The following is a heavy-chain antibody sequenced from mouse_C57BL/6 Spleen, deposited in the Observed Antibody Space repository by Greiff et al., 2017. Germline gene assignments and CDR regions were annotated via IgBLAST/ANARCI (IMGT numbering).Heavy chain of an antibody. V-gene: IGHV1-74*01. J-gene: IGHJ3*01. CDR3: ASDDGPPGFGG. CDR1: GYTFTSYW. D-gene: IGHD2-3*01. Sequence: QVQLQQPGAELVKPGASVKVSCKASGYTFTSYWMHWVKQRPGQGLEWIGRFHPSDSDTNYNQKFKGKATLPVDKSSSTAYMQLSSLTSEDAAVYCGASDDGPPGFGGWGRGPLGTVAA. CDR2: FHPSDSDT.